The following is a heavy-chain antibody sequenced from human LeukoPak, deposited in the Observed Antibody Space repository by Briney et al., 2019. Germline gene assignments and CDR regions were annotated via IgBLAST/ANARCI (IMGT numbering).Heavy chain of an antibody. CDR3: ARGDYGDYVGYYYYGLDV. CDR1: GFTFSSYA. D-gene: IGHD4-17*01. CDR2: ISSNGGST. Sequence: GGSLRLSCEASGFTFSSYAMHWVRQAPGKGLEYVSAISSNGGSTYYANSVKGRFTISRDNSKNTLYLQMGSLRAEDMAVYYCARGDYGDYVGYYYYGLDVWGQGTTVTVSS. V-gene: IGHV3-64*01. J-gene: IGHJ6*02.